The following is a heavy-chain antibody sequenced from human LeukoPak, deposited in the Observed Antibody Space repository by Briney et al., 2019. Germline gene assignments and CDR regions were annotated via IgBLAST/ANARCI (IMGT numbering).Heavy chain of an antibody. CDR3: ARVELGSSSSLSI. CDR1: AFTFNTYW. D-gene: IGHD6-6*01. Sequence: PGGSLRLSCAASAFTFNTYWMHWVRQVPGRGLEWVSRINGDESSTNYADSVKGRFTISRDNAKNSLYLQMNSLRAEDTAVYYCARVELGSSSSLSIWGQGTMVTVSS. V-gene: IGHV3-74*01. CDR2: INGDESST. J-gene: IGHJ3*02.